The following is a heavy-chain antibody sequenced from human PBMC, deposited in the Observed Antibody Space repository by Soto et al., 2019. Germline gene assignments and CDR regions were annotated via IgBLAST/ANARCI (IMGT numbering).Heavy chain of an antibody. CDR2: IIPIFGTA. CDR1: GGTFSSYA. J-gene: IGHJ6*02. D-gene: IGHD3-10*01. CDR3: ARVLTMVRGVIISSYYYYYGMDV. Sequence: PGASVKVSCKASGGTFSSYAISWVRQAPGQGLEWMGGIIPIFGTANYAQKFQGRVTITADESTSTAYMELSSLRSEDTAVYYCARVLTMVRGVIISSYYYYYGMDVWGQGTTVTVSS. V-gene: IGHV1-69*13.